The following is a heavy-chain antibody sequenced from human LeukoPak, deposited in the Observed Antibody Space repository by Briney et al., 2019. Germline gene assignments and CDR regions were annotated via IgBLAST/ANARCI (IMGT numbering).Heavy chain of an antibody. CDR3: ARVANGYNYYDSSGIDY. CDR2: ISSSSSTI. J-gene: IGHJ4*02. D-gene: IGHD3-22*01. V-gene: IGHV3-48*01. Sequence: GGLLILSCAASCFTFSCYAMRWVRLAPEKVLWWVFYISSSSSTIYYADPVKGRFTISRANAKNSLYLQMNSLRAEDTAVYYCARVANGYNYYDSSGIDYWGQGTLVTVSS. CDR1: CFTFSCYA.